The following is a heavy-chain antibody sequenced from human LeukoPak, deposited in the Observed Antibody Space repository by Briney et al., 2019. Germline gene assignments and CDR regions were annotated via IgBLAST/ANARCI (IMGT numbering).Heavy chain of an antibody. CDR3: AKRGVVIRVILVGFHKEAYYFDS. D-gene: IGHD3-22*01. J-gene: IGHJ4*02. CDR1: GITLSNYG. Sequence: GGSLRLSCAVSGITLSNYGMSWVRQAPGKGLEWVTGISDSGGRTNYADSVKGRFTISRDNPKNTIYLQMNSLRAEDTAVYFCAKRGVVIRVILVGFHKEAYYFDSWGQGALVTVSS. V-gene: IGHV3-23*01. CDR2: ISDSGGRT.